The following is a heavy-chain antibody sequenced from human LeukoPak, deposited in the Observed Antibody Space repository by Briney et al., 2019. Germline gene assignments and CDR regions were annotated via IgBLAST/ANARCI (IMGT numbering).Heavy chain of an antibody. D-gene: IGHD7-27*01. Sequence: GGSLRLSCVGSGFTFSAYAMTWVRQAPGKGLEWVSTFSSGGSIWYADPVKGRFTISRDNSENTLFLQMDSLRAEDTAIYYCAKALGPTYFASWGQGTLVTVSS. V-gene: IGHV3-23*01. CDR3: AKALGPTYFAS. CDR1: GFTFSAYA. CDR2: FSSGGSI. J-gene: IGHJ4*02.